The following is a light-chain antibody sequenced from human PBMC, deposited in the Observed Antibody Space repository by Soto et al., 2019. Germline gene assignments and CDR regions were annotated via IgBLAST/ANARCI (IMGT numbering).Light chain of an antibody. CDR3: QQRSSWPWT. CDR2: GAS. CDR1: QSVSSS. Sequence: EIVMTQSPATLSVSPGERATLSCRASQSVSSSLAWYQQKPGQAPRLLFYGASTRATGIPVRFSGSGSGTDYTLTITNLEPEDFAIYYCQQRSSWPWTFGQGTKVDI. J-gene: IGKJ1*01. V-gene: IGKV3-11*01.